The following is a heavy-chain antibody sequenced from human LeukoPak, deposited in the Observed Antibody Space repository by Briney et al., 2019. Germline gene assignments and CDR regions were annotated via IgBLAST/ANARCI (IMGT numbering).Heavy chain of an antibody. CDR1: GFTFSTYG. Sequence: PGGSLRLSCAASGFTFSTYGMDWVRQAPGKGLEWVAYIRYDGSNKYYADSVKGRFTISRDNSKNTLYLQMNSLRADDTAVYYCAKVADRRVDFDSWGQGTLVTVSS. J-gene: IGHJ4*02. CDR3: AKVADRRVDFDS. D-gene: IGHD1-14*01. V-gene: IGHV3-30*02. CDR2: IRYDGSNK.